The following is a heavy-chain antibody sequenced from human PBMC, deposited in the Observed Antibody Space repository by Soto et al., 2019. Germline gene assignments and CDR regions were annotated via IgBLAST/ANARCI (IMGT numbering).Heavy chain of an antibody. Sequence: ANVQVSCKPTGYSLCFYGIHWVRQAPGQGLEWMGWINPSDGNSNFAQKFEDRVTMTTATSTNTVFLELMSLKSDDTAIYYCARGRLRGYDSSGFNTWGQGTMVTVS. D-gene: IGHD3-22*01. CDR1: GYSLCFYG. CDR2: INPSDGNS. CDR3: ARGRLRGYDSSGFNT. J-gene: IGHJ5*02. V-gene: IGHV1-18*01.